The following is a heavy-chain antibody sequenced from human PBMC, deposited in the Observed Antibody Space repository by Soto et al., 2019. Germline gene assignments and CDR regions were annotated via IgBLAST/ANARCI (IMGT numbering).Heavy chain of an antibody. CDR1: GYSFTNYW. Sequence: GESLKISCKGSGYSFTNYWIGWVRQMPGKDLEWIGIIYPEDSETRYSSSFQGQVTISADKSIGTAYLQWSSLKASDTAMYYCARRQYYGSGSYYTHFDYWGQGTLVTVSS. V-gene: IGHV5-51*01. CDR3: ARRQYYGSGSYYTHFDY. CDR2: IYPEDSET. D-gene: IGHD3-10*01. J-gene: IGHJ4*02.